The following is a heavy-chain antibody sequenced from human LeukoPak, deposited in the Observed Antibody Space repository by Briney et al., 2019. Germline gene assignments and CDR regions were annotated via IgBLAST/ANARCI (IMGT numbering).Heavy chain of an antibody. Sequence: PSESLSLTCTVSGASISSYYWSWMRQPAGKGLEWIGRIYTSGNTNSNPSLKSRVTMSVDTSKSQFSLKLSSVTAADTAVYYCAREEMAIDYWGQGTLVTVSS. CDR2: IYTSGNT. J-gene: IGHJ4*02. CDR1: GASISSYY. CDR3: AREEMAIDY. V-gene: IGHV4-4*07.